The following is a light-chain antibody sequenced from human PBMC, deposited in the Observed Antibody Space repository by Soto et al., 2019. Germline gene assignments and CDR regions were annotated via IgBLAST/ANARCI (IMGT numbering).Light chain of an antibody. J-gene: IGKJ1*01. CDR1: QNIRSR. Sequence: FKTNQSPSSLSASVGDRVTITCRASQNIRSRLVWFQQKPGKAPKLLIYDASSLESGVPQRFSGSGSGTEFTLTISSLQTDDFSTYYCQQYHSYSEAFGQGTKVDI. V-gene: IGKV1-5*01. CDR3: QQYHSYSEA. CDR2: DAS.